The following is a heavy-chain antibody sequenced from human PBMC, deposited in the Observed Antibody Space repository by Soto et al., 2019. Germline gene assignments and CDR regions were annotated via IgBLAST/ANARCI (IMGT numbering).Heavy chain of an antibody. CDR3: ARHNYGSGSTYFDY. J-gene: IGHJ4*02. CDR2: IHHSGST. D-gene: IGHD3-10*01. V-gene: IGHV4-59*08. Sequence: SETLSLTCTVSGGSISTYFWSWIRQPPGKGLEWIGYIHHSGSTYYNPSLKSRVTISVDTSKNQFSLKLNSMTAADTAVYYCARHNYGSGSTYFDYWGQGTLVTVSS. CDR1: GGSISTYF.